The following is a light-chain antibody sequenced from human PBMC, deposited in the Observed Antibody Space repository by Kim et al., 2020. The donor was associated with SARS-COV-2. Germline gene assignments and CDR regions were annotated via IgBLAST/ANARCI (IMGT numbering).Light chain of an antibody. V-gene: IGLV6-57*03. J-gene: IGLJ3*02. Sequence: GKTVTISCTRSSGSIASNYVQWYQQRPGSAPTTVIYEDNQRPSGVPDRFSGSMDSSSNSASLTISGLKTEDEADYYCQSYDSSNRVFGGGTQLTVL. CDR1: SGSIASNY. CDR3: QSYDSSNRV. CDR2: EDN.